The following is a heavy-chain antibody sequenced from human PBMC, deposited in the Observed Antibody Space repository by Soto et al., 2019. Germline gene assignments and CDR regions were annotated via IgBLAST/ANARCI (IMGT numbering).Heavy chain of an antibody. CDR2: ISGSGGST. CDR3: AARYDFWSGYGY. D-gene: IGHD3-3*01. V-gene: IGHV3-23*01. Sequence: EVQLLESGGGLVQPGGSLRLSCAASGFTFSSYAMSWVRQAPGKGLEWVSAISGSGGSTYYADSVKGRFTISRDNSKNTLYLQMNSLRAEDTAVYYCAARYDFWSGYGYWGQGTLVTVSS. J-gene: IGHJ4*02. CDR1: GFTFSSYA.